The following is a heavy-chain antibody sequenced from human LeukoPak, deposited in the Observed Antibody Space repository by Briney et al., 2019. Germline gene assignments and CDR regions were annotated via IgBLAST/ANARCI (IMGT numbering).Heavy chain of an antibody. CDR1: GGSISSGSYY. D-gene: IGHD3-22*01. J-gene: IGHJ2*01. CDR2: IYTSGST. Sequence: KTSETLSLTCTVSGGSISSGSYYWSWIRQPAGKGLEWIGRIYTSGSTNYNPSLKSRVTISVDTSKNQFSLKLSSVTAADTAVYYCARGYDGSGYYYRNWYFDLWGRGTLVTVSS. V-gene: IGHV4-61*02. CDR3: ARGYDGSGYYYRNWYFDL.